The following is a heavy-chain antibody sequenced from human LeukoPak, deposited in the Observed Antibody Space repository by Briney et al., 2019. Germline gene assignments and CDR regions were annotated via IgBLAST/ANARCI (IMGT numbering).Heavy chain of an antibody. CDR2: ISAYNGNT. Sequence: GASVKVSCKASGYTFTSYGTSWVRQAPGQGLEWMGWISAYNGNTNYAQKLQGRVTMTTDASTSTAYMELRSLRSDDTAVYYCARGDCSGGSCYFGYWGQGTLVTVSS. J-gene: IGHJ4*02. V-gene: IGHV1-18*04. CDR3: ARGDCSGGSCYFGY. D-gene: IGHD2-15*01. CDR1: GYTFTSYG.